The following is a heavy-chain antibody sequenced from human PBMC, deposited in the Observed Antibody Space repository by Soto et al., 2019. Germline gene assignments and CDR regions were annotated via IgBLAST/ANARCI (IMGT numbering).Heavy chain of an antibody. CDR1: GFTFRNFG. CDR3: AKMTSGSYGPNYGMDV. Sequence: QVQLVESGGGVVQPGRSLRLSCAASGFTFRNFGMHWVRQAPGKGPEWVAVISYDGTNKYYADSVKGRFTISRDNSKNTLYLQMNSLRAEDTAVYYCAKMTSGSYGPNYGMDVWGQGTTVTVSS. J-gene: IGHJ6*02. CDR2: ISYDGTNK. V-gene: IGHV3-30*18. D-gene: IGHD5-18*01.